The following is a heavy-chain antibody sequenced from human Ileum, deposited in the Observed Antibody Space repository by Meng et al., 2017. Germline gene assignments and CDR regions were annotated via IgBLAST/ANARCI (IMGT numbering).Heavy chain of an antibody. CDR3: VRGYSGIYYAY. J-gene: IGHJ4*02. CDR2: ISGSAGST. V-gene: IGHV3-23*01. D-gene: IGHD1-26*01. CDR1: GFTFSTYA. Sequence: GGSLRLSCAASGFTFSTYAMSWVRQAPGKGLEWVSGISGSAGSTYYADSVKGRFTISRDNSKDTLFLQMNGLRAEDKAVYYCVRGYSGIYYAYWGQGTLVTVSS.